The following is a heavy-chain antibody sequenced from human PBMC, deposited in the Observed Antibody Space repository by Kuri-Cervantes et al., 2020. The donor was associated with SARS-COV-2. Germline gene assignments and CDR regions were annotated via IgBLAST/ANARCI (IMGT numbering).Heavy chain of an antibody. V-gene: IGHV4-39*01. Sequence: SEALSPTCTVSGASISSSTYYWGWIRQSPGKGLEWLGSIYESGDTYYSSSLKSRLSLSVDTSKNQFSLKLTSVTAADTAIYYCARRYAFDRFHKWGQGTQVTVSS. J-gene: IGHJ4*02. CDR3: ARRYAFDRFHK. CDR2: IYESGDT. CDR1: GASISSSTYY. D-gene: IGHD3-9*01.